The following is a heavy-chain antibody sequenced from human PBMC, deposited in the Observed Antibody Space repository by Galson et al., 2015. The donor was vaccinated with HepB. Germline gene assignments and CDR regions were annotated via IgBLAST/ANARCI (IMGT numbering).Heavy chain of an antibody. Sequence: SRRLSCAASGFTFNSYGLHWVRQAPGEGLEWVAVISPDGSTPYYADSVQGRFTISRDNSKNTLYLQMNSLRTEDTAVYYCAKERGDFKGFDSWGQGILVTVSS. J-gene: IGHJ4*02. CDR1: GFTFNSYG. CDR2: ISPDGSTP. D-gene: IGHD2-21*02. CDR3: AKERGDFKGFDS. V-gene: IGHV3-30*18.